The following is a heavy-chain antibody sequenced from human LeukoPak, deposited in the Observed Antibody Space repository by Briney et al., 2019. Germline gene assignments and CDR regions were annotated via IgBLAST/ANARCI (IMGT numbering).Heavy chain of an antibody. CDR2: ISGRSSST. D-gene: IGHD5-12*01. J-gene: IGHJ4*02. CDR3: ASDGGGYSGYETDY. CDR1: GFTFSSYG. Sequence: GGSLRLSCAASGFTFSSYGMNWVRQAPGKGLEWVSGISGRSSSTYYADSVKGRFTISRDNSKNTLYLQMNSLRAEDTAVYYCASDGGGYSGYETDYWGQGTLVTVSS. V-gene: IGHV3-23*01.